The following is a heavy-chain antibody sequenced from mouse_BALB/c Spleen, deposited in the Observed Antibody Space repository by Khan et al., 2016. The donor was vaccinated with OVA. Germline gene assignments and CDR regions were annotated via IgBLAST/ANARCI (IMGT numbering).Heavy chain of an antibody. CDR1: GYTFTSYV. CDR2: IYPFNDDT. J-gene: IGHJ3*01. D-gene: IGHD1-1*01. Sequence: VQLKESGPELAKPGASVKMSCKASGYTFTSYVMHWVKQKPGLGLEWIGYIYPFNDDTKYNEKFKDKATLTSDKSSSTAYMELSSLTSEDSAVYYCAPVGNYYVSFAYWGQGTLVTVSA. V-gene: IGHV1S136*01. CDR3: APVGNYYVSFAY.